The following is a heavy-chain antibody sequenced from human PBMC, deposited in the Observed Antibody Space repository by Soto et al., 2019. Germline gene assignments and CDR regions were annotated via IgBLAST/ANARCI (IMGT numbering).Heavy chain of an antibody. CDR2: ISTYNGNT. CDR3: ARGPTDYYDNSANYFLDY. Sequence: QVQLVQSGAEVKKPGASVKVSCKASGYTFITYGVSWVRQAPGQGLDWLGRISTYNGNTRYAERLQGRVTMTTDTTTNTAYMELRNLRPDDTAVYYCARGPTDYYDNSANYFLDYWGQGTLVTVSS. D-gene: IGHD3-22*01. V-gene: IGHV1-18*01. J-gene: IGHJ4*02. CDR1: GYTFITYG.